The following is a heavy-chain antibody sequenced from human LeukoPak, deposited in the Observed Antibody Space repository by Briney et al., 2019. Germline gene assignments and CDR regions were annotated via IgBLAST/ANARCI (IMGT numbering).Heavy chain of an antibody. CDR1: GFTFSSYE. Sequence: GGSLRLSCAASGFTFSSYEMNWVRQAPGKGLEWVSYISSSGSTIYYADSVKGRFTISRDNAKNSLYLQMNSLRAEDTAVYYCAREWFRGGWPFDYWGQGTLVTVSS. CDR2: ISSSGSTI. CDR3: AREWFRGGWPFDY. J-gene: IGHJ4*02. V-gene: IGHV3-48*03. D-gene: IGHD6-19*01.